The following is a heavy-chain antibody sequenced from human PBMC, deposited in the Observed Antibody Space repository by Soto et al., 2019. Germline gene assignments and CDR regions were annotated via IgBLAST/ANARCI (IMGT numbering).Heavy chain of an antibody. CDR1: GFTFSSYA. J-gene: IGHJ4*02. V-gene: IGHV3-23*01. CDR2: ISGSGGST. CDR3: AKDVPDILTGTQEEFDY. D-gene: IGHD3-9*01. Sequence: PGGSLRLSCAASGFTFSSYAMSWVRQAPGKGLEWVSAISGSGGSTYYADSMKGRFTISRDNSKNTLYLQMNSLRAEDTAVYYCAKDVPDILTGTQEEFDYWGQGTLVTVSS.